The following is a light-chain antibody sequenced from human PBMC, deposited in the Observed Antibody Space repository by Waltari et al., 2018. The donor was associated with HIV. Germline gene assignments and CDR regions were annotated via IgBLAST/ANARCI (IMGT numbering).Light chain of an antibody. CDR3: MQALQTPRT. Sequence: EIVMTQSAVSLPVTLGEPASISCRSSQSLLHRDGNIFLDWYVQKPGQSPQLLIYLGFNRASGVPDRFSGSGSGTEFTLKISRVEAEDVGIYYCMQALQTPRTFGQGTKVEIK. CDR1: QSLLHRDGNIF. V-gene: IGKV2-28*01. J-gene: IGKJ1*01. CDR2: LGF.